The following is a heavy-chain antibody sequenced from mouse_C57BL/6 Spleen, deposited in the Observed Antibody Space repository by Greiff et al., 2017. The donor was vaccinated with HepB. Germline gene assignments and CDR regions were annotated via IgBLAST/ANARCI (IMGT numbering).Heavy chain of an antibody. Sequence: EVQRVESGAELVRPGSSVKMSCKTSGYTFTSYGINWVKQRPGQGLEWIGYIYIGNGYTEYNEKFKGKATLTSDTSSSTAYMQLSSLTSEDSAIYFCARGTTVATGNFDVWGTGTTVTVSS. J-gene: IGHJ1*03. CDR3: ARGTTVATGNFDV. D-gene: IGHD1-1*01. CDR2: IYIGNGYT. V-gene: IGHV1-58*01. CDR1: GYTFTSYG.